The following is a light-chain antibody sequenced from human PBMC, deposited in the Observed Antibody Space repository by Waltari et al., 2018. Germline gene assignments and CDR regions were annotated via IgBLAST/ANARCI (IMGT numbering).Light chain of an antibody. CDR2: GAS. J-gene: IGKJ2*01. V-gene: IGKV3-15*01. CDR1: QSVSSN. CDR3: QHSDT. Sequence: EIVMTQSPGTLSVSPREKATLSCRASQSVSSNLAWYQQKPGQSPRLLIYGASTRATGIPARFSGSGSGTDFTLTISSLQSEDFAVYYCQHSDTFGQGTKLEIK.